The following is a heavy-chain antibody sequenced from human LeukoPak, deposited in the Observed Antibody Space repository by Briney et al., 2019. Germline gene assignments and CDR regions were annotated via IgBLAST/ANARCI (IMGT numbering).Heavy chain of an antibody. D-gene: IGHD6-13*01. CDR1: GFTFTSSA. CDR2: IVVGSGNT. J-gene: IGHJ4*02. V-gene: IGHV1-58*02. Sequence: SVKVSCKASGFTFTSSAMQWVRQARGQRLEWIGWIVVGSGNTNYAQKLQGRVTMTTDTSTSTAYMELRSLRSDDTAVYYCARDSLAAATYWGQGTLVTVSS. CDR3: ARDSLAAATY.